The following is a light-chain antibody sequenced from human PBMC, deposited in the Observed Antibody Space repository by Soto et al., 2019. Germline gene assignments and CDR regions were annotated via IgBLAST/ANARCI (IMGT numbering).Light chain of an antibody. CDR3: SSFAGGYTFV. CDR1: SSDVGSHNY. CDR2: EVN. V-gene: IGLV2-14*01. J-gene: IGLJ1*01. Sequence: QSVLTQPASVSGSPGQSITISCTGTSSDVGSHNYVSWYQQHPGKAPKLIIFEVNSRPSGVSNRFSGSKSGSAASLTISGLQAEDEADYYCSSFAGGYTFVFGTGTKVTVL.